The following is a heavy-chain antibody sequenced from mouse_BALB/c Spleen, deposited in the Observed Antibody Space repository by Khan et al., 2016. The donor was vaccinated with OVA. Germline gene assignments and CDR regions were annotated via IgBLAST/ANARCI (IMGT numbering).Heavy chain of an antibody. V-gene: IGHV3-2*02. Sequence: VQLKESGPGLVKPSQSLSLTCPVTGYSISSGYGWNWIRHFPGNKLEGMGYISNRGSTNHNPTRQIRISITRDTSKNQFFRQLNSLSTKDTATYYCSRTAGIIYWGEGTTVTVS. CDR3: SRTAGIIY. D-gene: IGHD4-1*01. J-gene: IGHJ2*01. CDR2: ISNRGST. CDR1: GYSISSGYG.